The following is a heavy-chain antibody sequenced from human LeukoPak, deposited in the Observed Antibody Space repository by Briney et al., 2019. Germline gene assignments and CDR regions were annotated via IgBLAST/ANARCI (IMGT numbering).Heavy chain of an antibody. CDR1: GFTFDDYA. V-gene: IGHV3-43D*04. D-gene: IGHD3-3*01. Sequence: GGSLRLSCAASGFTFDDYAMHWVRQAPGKGLEWVSLISWDGGSTYYADSVKGRFTISRDNSKNSLYLQMNSLRAEDTALYYCAKDGGSDFWSGYPLDYWGQGTLATVSS. CDR2: ISWDGGST. J-gene: IGHJ4*02. CDR3: AKDGGSDFWSGYPLDY.